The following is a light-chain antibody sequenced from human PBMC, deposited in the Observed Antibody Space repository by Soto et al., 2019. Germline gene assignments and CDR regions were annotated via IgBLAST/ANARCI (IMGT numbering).Light chain of an antibody. CDR1: QSVSNN. J-gene: IGKJ1*01. Sequence: ILMTQSPATLSVSPGERATLSCRASQSVSNNLAWYQQKPGQAPRLLIYDASTRATGIPARFSGSGSGTEFTLTISGLQSEDFAVYYCQQYNNWPPWTFDQGTKLEIK. CDR3: QQYNNWPPWT. CDR2: DAS. V-gene: IGKV3-15*01.